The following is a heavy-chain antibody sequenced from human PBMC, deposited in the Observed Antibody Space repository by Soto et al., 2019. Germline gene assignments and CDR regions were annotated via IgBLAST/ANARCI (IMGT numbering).Heavy chain of an antibody. Sequence: TLSLSCTVSGGSISSGEYYWSWIRQPPGKGLEWIGYIYYSGSTYYNPSLKSRVTISVDTSKNQFSLKLSSVTAADTAVYYCARIGYCTNGVCANFDYWGQGTLVTVSS. CDR3: ARIGYCTNGVCANFDY. V-gene: IGHV4-30-4*01. CDR1: GGSISSGEYY. CDR2: IYYSGST. J-gene: IGHJ4*02. D-gene: IGHD2-8*01.